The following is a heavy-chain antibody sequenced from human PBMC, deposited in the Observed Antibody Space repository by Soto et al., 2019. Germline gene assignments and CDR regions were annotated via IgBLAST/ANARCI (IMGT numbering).Heavy chain of an antibody. J-gene: IGHJ4*02. D-gene: IGHD2-15*01. Sequence: PSETLSLTCTVSGGSMSSSSYYWGWIRQPPGKGLEWIGSIYYSGSTYYNPSLKSRVTISVDTSKNQFSLKLSSVTAADTAVYYCARVVVVAATVYYFDYWGQGTLVTVSS. CDR1: GGSMSSSSYY. V-gene: IGHV4-39*01. CDR2: IYYSGST. CDR3: ARVVVVAATVYYFDY.